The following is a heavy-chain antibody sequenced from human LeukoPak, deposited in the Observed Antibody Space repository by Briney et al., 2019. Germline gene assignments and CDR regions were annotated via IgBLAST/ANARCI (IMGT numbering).Heavy chain of an antibody. CDR1: GFTFSSCA. D-gene: IGHD6-6*01. J-gene: IGHJ4*02. CDR2: VSHGDGST. V-gene: IGHV3-23*01. CDR3: ARKSLATRAMDF. Sequence: GSLRLSCAASGFTFSSCAMNWVRQVPGKGLEWVSAVSHGDGSTFYADSVKGRFIISGDNSKNTLYLQMNSLSAEDTAIYYCARKSLATRAMDFWGQGTLVTVSS.